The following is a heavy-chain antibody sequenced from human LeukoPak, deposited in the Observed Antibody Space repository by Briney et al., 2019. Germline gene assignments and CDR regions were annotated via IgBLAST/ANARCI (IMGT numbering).Heavy chain of an antibody. Sequence: GGSLRLSCAASGFTFSSYAMSWVRQAPGKGLEWVSAISGSGGSTYYADSAKGRFTISRDNSKNTLYLQMNSLRAEDTAVYYCAKDPDYDYVWGSYRPAANYFDYWGQGTLVTVSS. D-gene: IGHD3-16*02. CDR1: GFTFSSYA. CDR2: ISGSGGST. V-gene: IGHV3-23*01. CDR3: AKDPDYDYVWGSYRPAANYFDY. J-gene: IGHJ4*02.